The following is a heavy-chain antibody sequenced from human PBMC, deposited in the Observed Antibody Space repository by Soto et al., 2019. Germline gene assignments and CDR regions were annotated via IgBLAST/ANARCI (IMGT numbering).Heavy chain of an antibody. CDR3: ARTGDYVTYFDY. CDR1: GGTFSSYT. J-gene: IGHJ4*02. D-gene: IGHD4-17*01. V-gene: IGHV1-69*02. Sequence: QVQLVQSGAEVKKPGASVKVSCKASGGTFSSYTISWVRQAPGKGLEWMGRIIPILGIANYAQKFQGRVTITADKSTSTAYMELSSLRSEDAAVYFCARTGDYVTYFDYWGQGTLVTVSS. CDR2: IIPILGIA.